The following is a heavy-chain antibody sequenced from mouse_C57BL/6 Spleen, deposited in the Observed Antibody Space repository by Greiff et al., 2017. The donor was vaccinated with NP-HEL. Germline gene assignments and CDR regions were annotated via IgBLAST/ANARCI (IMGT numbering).Heavy chain of an antibody. D-gene: IGHD1-1*01. J-gene: IGHJ4*01. CDR2: ISDGGSYT. CDR1: GFTFSSYA. V-gene: IGHV5-4*03. Sequence: EVKLMESGGGLVKPGGSLKLSCAASGFTFSSYAMSWVRQTPEKRLEWVATISDGGSYTYYPDNVKGRFTISRDNAKNNLYLQMSHLKSEDTAMYYCARADYYGSSHYAMDYWGQGTSVTVSS. CDR3: ARADYYGSSHYAMDY.